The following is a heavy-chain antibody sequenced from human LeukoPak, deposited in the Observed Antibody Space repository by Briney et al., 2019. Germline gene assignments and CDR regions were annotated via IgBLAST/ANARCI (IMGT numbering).Heavy chain of an antibody. CDR1: GGSFSGYY. CDR2: INHSGST. V-gene: IGHV4-34*01. J-gene: IGHJ6*02. D-gene: IGHD6-19*01. Sequence: SETLSLTCAVYGGSFSGYYWSWIRQPPGKGLEWIGEINHSGSTNYNPPLKSRVTISVDTSKNQFSLKLSSVTAADTAVYYCARGGILGGSSGWEYYYGMDVWGQGTTVTVSS. CDR3: ARGGILGGSSGWEYYYGMDV.